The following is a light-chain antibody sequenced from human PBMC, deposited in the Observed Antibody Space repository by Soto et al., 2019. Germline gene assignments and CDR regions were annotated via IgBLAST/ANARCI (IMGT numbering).Light chain of an antibody. V-gene: IGKV1-5*03. Sequence: IQTTQAPSTLSVSLGDRVTITFGASQTISSWFAWYQQKPGKSPKLLIYKASTLKSGVPSRFSGSGSGTEFTLTISSLQPDDFATYYCQHYNSYSPTFGQGTKVDIK. J-gene: IGKJ1*01. CDR3: QHYNSYSPT. CDR1: QTISSW. CDR2: KAS.